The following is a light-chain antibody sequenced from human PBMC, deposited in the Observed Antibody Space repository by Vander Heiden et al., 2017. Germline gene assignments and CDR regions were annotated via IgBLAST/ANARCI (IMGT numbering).Light chain of an antibody. Sequence: VLTQPPSASGTPGQRVTISCSGSSSNIGTTTVNWYQQLPGTAPKLLIYSSNQRPSGVPDRFSGSKSGTSASLAISGLQSEDEADYYCAAWDDSLRGHVLFGGGTKLTVL. CDR1: SSNIGTTT. CDR3: AAWDDSLRGHVL. CDR2: SSN. V-gene: IGLV1-44*01. J-gene: IGLJ2*01.